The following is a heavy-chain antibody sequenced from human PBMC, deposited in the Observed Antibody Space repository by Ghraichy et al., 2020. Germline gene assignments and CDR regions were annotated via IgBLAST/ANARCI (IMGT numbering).Heavy chain of an antibody. CDR3: ANQWLNEGIFHY. CDR2: ISGSGGST. D-gene: IGHD6-19*01. V-gene: IGHV3-23*01. J-gene: IGHJ4*02. CDR1: GFTFSSYA. Sequence: GGSLRLSCAASGFTFSSYAMSWVRQAPGKGLEWVSAISGSGGSTYYADSAKGRFTISRDNSKNTLYLQMNSLRAEDTAVYYCANQWLNEGIFHYWGQGTLVTVSS.